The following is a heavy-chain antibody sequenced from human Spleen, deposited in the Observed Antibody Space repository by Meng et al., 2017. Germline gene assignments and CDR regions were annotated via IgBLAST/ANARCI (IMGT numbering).Heavy chain of an antibody. CDR3: TIYTRGHI. V-gene: IGHV3-15*01. Sequence: GESLKISCAASGFYFSNAWMSWVRQAPGKGLEWVGRIKSNTDGGTAEYAAPVTGRFTISRDDSKNMAYLQMNSLETEDTALYYCTIYTRGHIWGQGSMVTVSS. CDR1: GFYFSNAW. J-gene: IGHJ3*02. D-gene: IGHD4-11*01. CDR2: IKSNTDGGTA.